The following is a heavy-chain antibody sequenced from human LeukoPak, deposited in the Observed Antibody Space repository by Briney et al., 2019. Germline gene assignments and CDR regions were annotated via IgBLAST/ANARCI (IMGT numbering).Heavy chain of an antibody. CDR3: ATSIADGIDFDY. D-gene: IGHD6-13*01. CDR1: GYTLTELS. J-gene: IGHJ4*02. V-gene: IGHV1-24*01. Sequence: ASVKVSCKVSGYTLTELSMHWVRQAPGKGLEWMGGFDPEDGETIYAQKFQGRVTMTEDTSTDTAYMELSSLRSEDTAVYYCATSIADGIDFDYWGQGTLVTVSS. CDR2: FDPEDGET.